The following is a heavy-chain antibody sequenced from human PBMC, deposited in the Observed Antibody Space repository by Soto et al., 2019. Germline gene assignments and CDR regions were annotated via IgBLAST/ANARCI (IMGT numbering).Heavy chain of an antibody. Sequence: PSETLSLTCTVSGGSISSYYWSWIRQPPGKGLEWIGYIYYSGSTNYNPSLKSRVTISVDTSKNQFSLKLSSVTAADTAVYYCAGTYGSSTSCYMGNWFDPRGQRTLVTVSS. J-gene: IGHJ5*02. CDR3: AGTYGSSTSCYMGNWFDP. V-gene: IGHV4-59*01. CDR2: IYYSGST. CDR1: GGSISSYY. D-gene: IGHD2-2*02.